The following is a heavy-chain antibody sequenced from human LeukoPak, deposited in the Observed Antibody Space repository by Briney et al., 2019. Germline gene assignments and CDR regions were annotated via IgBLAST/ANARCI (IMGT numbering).Heavy chain of an antibody. CDR3: AREGYSYGY. V-gene: IGHV4-39*07. J-gene: IGHJ4*02. Sequence: PSETLSLTCTVSGGSISSSSYYWGWIRQPPGKGLEWIGEINHSGSTNYNPSLKSRVTISVDTSKNQFSLKLSSVTAADTAVYYCAREGYSYGYWGQGTLVTVSS. CDR1: GGSISSSSYY. CDR2: INHSGST. D-gene: IGHD5-18*01.